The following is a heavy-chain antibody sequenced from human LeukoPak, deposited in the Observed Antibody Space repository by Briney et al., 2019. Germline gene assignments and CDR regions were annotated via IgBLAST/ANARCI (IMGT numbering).Heavy chain of an antibody. D-gene: IGHD6-19*01. CDR2: VKTDGST. Sequence: PGGSLRLSCAVSGFTSGFTFSSRWMHWVRQAPGKGLVWVSLVKTDGSTNYADSVKGRSTVSRDNAKNTLYLQMNNLRVEDTALYFCHPLGYTSNWGQGTLVTVSS. V-gene: IGHV3-74*01. J-gene: IGHJ4*02. CDR3: HPLGYTSN. CDR1: GFTFSSRW.